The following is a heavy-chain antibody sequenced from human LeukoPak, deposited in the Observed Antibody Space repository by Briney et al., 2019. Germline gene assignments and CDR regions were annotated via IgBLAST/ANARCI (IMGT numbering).Heavy chain of an antibody. D-gene: IGHD6-13*01. Sequence: GGSLRLSCAASGFTFSSQWMGWVRQAPGKGLEWVANVNQGGTEKFYVDSVKGRFTISRDNAKNSLYLQMNSLRAEDTAVYYCASPHGAAAVAYWGQGTLVTVSS. V-gene: IGHV3-7*01. CDR3: ASPHGAAAVAY. J-gene: IGHJ4*02. CDR2: VNQGGTEK. CDR1: GFTFSSQW.